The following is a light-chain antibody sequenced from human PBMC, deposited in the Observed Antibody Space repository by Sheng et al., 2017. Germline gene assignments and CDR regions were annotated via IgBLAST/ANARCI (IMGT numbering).Light chain of an antibody. CDR2: DVS. V-gene: IGLV2-23*02. CDR1: TSDIGSYNL. J-gene: IGLJ1*01. CDR3: CSYAGGRTYI. Sequence: QSALTQPASVSGSPGQSITISCTGTTSDIGSYNLVSWYQQHPGKAPRLMISDVSKRPSGVSDRFSGSKSGNAASLTISGLQAEDEADYFCCSYAGGRTYIFGTGTTVTVL.